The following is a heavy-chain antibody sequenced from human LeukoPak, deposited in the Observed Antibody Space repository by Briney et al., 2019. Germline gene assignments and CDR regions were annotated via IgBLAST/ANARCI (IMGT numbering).Heavy chain of an antibody. CDR3: ARDKASMGDAFDI. Sequence: GGSLRLSCAASGFXVSSNYISWVRQAPGKGLQWVSVIYSGGSTYYADSVKGRFTISRDNSKNTLYLQMNSLRAEDTAVYYCARDKASMGDAFDIWGQGTMVTVSS. J-gene: IGHJ3*02. V-gene: IGHV3-53*01. D-gene: IGHD6-6*01. CDR2: IYSGGST. CDR1: GFXVSSNY.